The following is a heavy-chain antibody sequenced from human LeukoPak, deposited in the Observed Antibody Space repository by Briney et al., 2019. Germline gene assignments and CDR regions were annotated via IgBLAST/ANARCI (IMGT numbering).Heavy chain of an antibody. Sequence: SETLSLTCTVSGGSISSYYWSWIRQPPGKGLEWIGYIYYSGSTNYNPYLKSRVTISVDTSKNQFSLKLSSVTAADTAVYYCARGLLDGYTHPAAFDIWGQGTMVTVSS. J-gene: IGHJ3*02. CDR3: ARGLLDGYTHPAAFDI. D-gene: IGHD5-24*01. V-gene: IGHV4-59*01. CDR2: IYYSGST. CDR1: GGSISSYY.